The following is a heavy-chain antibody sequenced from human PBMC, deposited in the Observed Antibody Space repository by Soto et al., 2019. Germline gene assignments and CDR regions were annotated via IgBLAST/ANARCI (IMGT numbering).Heavy chain of an antibody. J-gene: IGHJ4*02. D-gene: IGHD3-9*01. Sequence: QVLLVQSGAEVKKPGAAVKVSCKTSGYTFSDYHINWVRQASGQGLERMGWMNPETGSTGYAQDFQGGVTLTRGTSISTVYMELNSLRSEGTVVYYCARGRCDEILTGYYLDYWGQGTLVTGSS. CDR3: ARGRCDEILTGYYLDY. V-gene: IGHV1-8*02. CDR1: GYTFSDYH. CDR2: MNPETGST.